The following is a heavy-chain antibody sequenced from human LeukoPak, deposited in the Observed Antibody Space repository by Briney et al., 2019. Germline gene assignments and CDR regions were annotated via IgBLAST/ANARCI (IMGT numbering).Heavy chain of an antibody. CDR2: ISGSGGST. Sequence: GGSLRLSCVASGFTFSSYAMSWVRQAPGKGLEWVSAISGSGGSTYYADSVKDRPTTSRDNSKTTLYLQMNTLRAEDTAVYYWAKGPDGVVVPASYYGMHVWGQGTTVTVSS. V-gene: IGHV3-23*01. J-gene: IGHJ6*02. CDR3: AKGPDGVVVPASYYGMHV. D-gene: IGHD2-2*01. CDR1: GFTFSSYA.